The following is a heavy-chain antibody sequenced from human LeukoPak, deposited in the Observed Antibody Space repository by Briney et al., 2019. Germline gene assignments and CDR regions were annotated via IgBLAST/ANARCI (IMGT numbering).Heavy chain of an antibody. V-gene: IGHV4-34*01. J-gene: IGHJ4*02. CDR2: VNHSGST. CDR3: ASLGCSSTSCYTRNFDY. Sequence: SEILSLTCAVYGGSFSDYYWSWIRQPPGKGLEWIGEVNHSGSTNYNPSLKSRVTISVDTSKNQFSLKLSSVTAADTAVHYCASLGCSSTSCYTRNFDYWGQGTLVTVSS. D-gene: IGHD2-2*02. CDR1: GGSFSDYY.